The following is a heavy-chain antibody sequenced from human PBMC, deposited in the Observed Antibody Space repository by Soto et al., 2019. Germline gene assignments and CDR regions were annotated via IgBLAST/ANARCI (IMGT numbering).Heavy chain of an antibody. CDR1: GGSVSGYY. D-gene: IGHD2-2*01. CDR2: IHYGGTT. CDR3: TRHAVIPKFQYGLDL. Sequence: LSLTCTVSGGSVSGYYWSWVRQPPGKGLEWLGYIHYGGTTMYNPSVKSRVTISVDTPRNQFSLRLYSLTAADTAVYYCTRHAVIPKFQYGLDLWGQGITVTVSS. J-gene: IGHJ6*02. V-gene: IGHV4-59*02.